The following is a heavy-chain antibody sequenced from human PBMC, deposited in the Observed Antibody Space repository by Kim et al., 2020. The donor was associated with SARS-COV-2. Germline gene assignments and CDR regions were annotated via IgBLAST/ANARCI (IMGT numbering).Heavy chain of an antibody. CDR3: AKDMSVAN. D-gene: IGHD2-15*01. CDR1: GFTFSNSA. Sequence: GGSLRLSCAASGFTFSNSAMTWVRQAPGRVLEWVSLVSASGSSTYYADSVKGRFTISRDTSKSTLYLQMNSLRAEDTAIYYCAKDMSVANWGQGTLVTVSS. J-gene: IGHJ4*02. CDR2: VSASGSST. V-gene: IGHV3-23*01.